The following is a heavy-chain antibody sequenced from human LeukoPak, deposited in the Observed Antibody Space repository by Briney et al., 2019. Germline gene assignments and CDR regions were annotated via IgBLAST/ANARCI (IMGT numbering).Heavy chain of an antibody. CDR3: ARFGLVAPNRYFDY. CDR1: GGSFSGYY. D-gene: IGHD2-8*02. V-gene: IGHV4-34*01. Sequence: PSETLSLTCAVYGGSFSGYYWSWIRQPPGKGLEWIGEINHSGSTNYNPSLKSRVTISVDTSKNQFSLKLSSVTAADTAVYYCARFGLVAPNRYFDYWGQGTLVTVSS. J-gene: IGHJ4*02. CDR2: INHSGST.